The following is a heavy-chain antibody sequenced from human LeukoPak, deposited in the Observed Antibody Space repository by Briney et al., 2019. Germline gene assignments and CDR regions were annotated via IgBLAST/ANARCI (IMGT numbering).Heavy chain of an antibody. J-gene: IGHJ4*02. D-gene: IGHD3-22*01. CDR3: ARDRSYYDSGVYYSFDY. CDR1: GGTFSSYV. CDR2: IIPIFGTA. Sequence: GASVKVSCKASGGTFSSYVISWVRQAPGQGLEWMGGIIPIFGTANYAQKFQGRVTITTDESTSTAYMEMSSLRSEDTAVYYCARDRSYYDSGVYYSFDYWGQGTLVTVSS. V-gene: IGHV1-69*05.